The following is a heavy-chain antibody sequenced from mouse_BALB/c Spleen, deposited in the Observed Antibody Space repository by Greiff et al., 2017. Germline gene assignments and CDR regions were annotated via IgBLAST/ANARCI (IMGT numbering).Heavy chain of an antibody. CDR1: GFTFSNYW. V-gene: IGHV6-6*02. CDR2: IRLKSNNYAT. J-gene: IGHJ4*01. Sequence: DVKLQESGGGLVQPGGSMKLSCVASGFTFSNYWMNWVRQSPEKGLEWVAEIRLKSNNYATHYAESVKGRFTISRDDSKSSVYLQMNNLRAEDTGIYYCTRHGYYYAMDYWGQGTSVTVSS. D-gene: IGHD2-2*01. CDR3: TRHGYYYAMDY.